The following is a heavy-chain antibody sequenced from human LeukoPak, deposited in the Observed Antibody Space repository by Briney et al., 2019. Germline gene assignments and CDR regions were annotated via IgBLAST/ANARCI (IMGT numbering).Heavy chain of an antibody. V-gene: IGHV5-51*01. CDR1: GYSFTSYW. CDR3: ARHVRSGSYRVAYYYMDV. Sequence: GESLKTSCKGSGYSFTSYWIGWVRQMPGKGLEWMGIIYPGDSDTRYSPSFQGQVTISADKSISTAYLQWSSLKASDTAMYYCARHVRSGSYRVAYYYMDVWGKGTTVTISS. D-gene: IGHD3-10*01. J-gene: IGHJ6*03. CDR2: IYPGDSDT.